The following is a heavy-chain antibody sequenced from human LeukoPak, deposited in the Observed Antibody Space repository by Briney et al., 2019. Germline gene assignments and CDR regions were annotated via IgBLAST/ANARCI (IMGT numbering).Heavy chain of an antibody. J-gene: IGHJ4*02. CDR2: IYTSGST. V-gene: IGHV4-4*07. CDR3: ARDLAGYYDSSAIYYFDY. Sequence: SETPSLTCTVSGGSISSYYWSWIRQPAGKGLEWIGRIYTSGSTNYNPSPKSRVTISVDKSKNQFSLKLSSVTAADTAVYYCARDLAGYYDSSAIYYFDYWGQGTLVTVSS. CDR1: GGSISSYY. D-gene: IGHD3-22*01.